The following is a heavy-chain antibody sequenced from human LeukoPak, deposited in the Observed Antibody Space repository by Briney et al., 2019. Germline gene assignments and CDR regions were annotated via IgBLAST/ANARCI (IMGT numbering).Heavy chain of an antibody. CDR3: LRGSGYWVFDY. CDR2: IYYSGST. V-gene: IGHV4-30-4*01. Sequence: SQTLSLTCTVSGGSISSGDYYWSWIRQPPGKGLEWIRYIYYSGSTYYNPSLKSRVTISVDTSKNQFSLKLSSVTAADTAVYYRLRGSGYWVFDYWGQGTLVTVSS. J-gene: IGHJ4*02. D-gene: IGHD3-3*01. CDR1: GGSISSGDYY.